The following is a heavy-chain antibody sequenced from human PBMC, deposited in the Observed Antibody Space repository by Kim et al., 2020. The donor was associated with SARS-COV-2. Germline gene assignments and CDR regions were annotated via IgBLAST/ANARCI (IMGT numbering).Heavy chain of an antibody. J-gene: IGHJ3*02. Sequence: SETLSLTCTVSGGSISSYYWSWIRQPPGKGLEWIGYIYYSGSTNYNPSLKSRVTISVDTSKNQFSLKLSSVTAADTAVYYCARSSIAAAGTDAFDIWGQGTMVTVSS. D-gene: IGHD6-13*01. V-gene: IGHV4-59*01. CDR1: GGSISSYY. CDR2: IYYSGST. CDR3: ARSSIAAAGTDAFDI.